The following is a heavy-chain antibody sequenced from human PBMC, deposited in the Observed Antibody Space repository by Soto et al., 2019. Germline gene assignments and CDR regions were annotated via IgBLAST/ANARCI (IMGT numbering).Heavy chain of an antibody. CDR3: ATSSWFSIDA. J-gene: IGHJ3*01. Sequence: SETLSLTCDVSTNSIDSSTWWSWVRQPPGKGLEWIGEIYHSGTTNYNPSLTSRAAMSVDKSTKQFSLKLTSVTAADTAVYYCATSSWFSIDAWGQGTMVTVSS. CDR1: TNSIDSSTW. D-gene: IGHD6-13*01. CDR2: IYHSGTT. V-gene: IGHV4-4*02.